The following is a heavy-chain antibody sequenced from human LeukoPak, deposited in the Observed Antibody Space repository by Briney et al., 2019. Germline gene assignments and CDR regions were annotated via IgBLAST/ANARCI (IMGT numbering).Heavy chain of an antibody. CDR3: ARLGYCSGGSCPQPVDY. J-gene: IGHJ4*02. D-gene: IGHD2-15*01. Sequence: PSETLSLTCTVSGGSISSYYWSWIRQPPGNGLEWIGYIYYSGSTNYNPSLKSRVTISVDTSKNQFSLKLSSVTAADTAVYYCARLGYCSGGSCPQPVDYWGQGTLVTVSS. CDR2: IYYSGST. V-gene: IGHV4-59*08. CDR1: GGSISSYY.